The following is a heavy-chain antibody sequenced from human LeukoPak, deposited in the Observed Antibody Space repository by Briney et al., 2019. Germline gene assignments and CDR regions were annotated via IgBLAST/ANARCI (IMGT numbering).Heavy chain of an antibody. CDR2: MHPSGST. CDR3: ARVSLIAVAGSIDY. CDR1: GGSISSYH. Sequence: SETLSLTCTVSGGSISSYHWSWIRQPAGKGLEWIGRMHPSGSTNYNPSLKSRITMTVDTSKNQFSLKLSSVTAADTAVYYCARVSLIAVAGSIDYWGQGTLVTVSS. D-gene: IGHD6-19*01. V-gene: IGHV4-4*07. J-gene: IGHJ4*02.